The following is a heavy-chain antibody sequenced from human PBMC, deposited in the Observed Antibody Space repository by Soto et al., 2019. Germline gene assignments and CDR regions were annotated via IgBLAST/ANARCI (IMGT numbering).Heavy chain of an antibody. CDR1: SGSIISTNW. D-gene: IGHD2-2*01. CDR3: ARTYCSTSSCYQSYYYYMDV. CDR2: IYQSGST. Sequence: SETLSLTCAVSSGSIISTNWWSWVRQPPGKGLEWIGEIYQSGSTNYNPSLKSRVTISVDKSKNQFSLNLSSVTAADTAVYYCARTYCSTSSCYQSYYYYMDVWGKGTTVTVSS. V-gene: IGHV4-4*02. J-gene: IGHJ6*03.